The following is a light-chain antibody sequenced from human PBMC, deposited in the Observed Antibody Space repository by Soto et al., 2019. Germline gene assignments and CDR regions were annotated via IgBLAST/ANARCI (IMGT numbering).Light chain of an antibody. CDR3: QQSYSRPRT. CDR1: QGISSY. Sequence: AIRITQSPSSFSASTGDRVTITCRASQGISSYLAWYQQKPGKAPNLLIYTTSNLESGVPSRFSGSGSGTDFTLTINSLQPEDFATYFCQQSYSRPRTFGQGTKVDIK. J-gene: IGKJ1*01. CDR2: TTS. V-gene: IGKV1-8*01.